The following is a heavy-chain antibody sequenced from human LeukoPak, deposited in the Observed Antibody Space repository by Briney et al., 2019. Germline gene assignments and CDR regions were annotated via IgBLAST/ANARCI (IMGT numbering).Heavy chain of an antibody. V-gene: IGHV3-48*03. CDR1: GFVFSSYD. J-gene: IGHJ4*02. D-gene: IGHD4-17*01. CDR3: ARVAINDYGDYFDF. CDR2: ISSSGSSI. Sequence: QPGGSLRLSCVASGFVFSSYDMNWVRQAPGKGLEWVSYISSSGSSIYYADSLKGRFTISRDNAKNSLYLQMNSLRAEDTALYYCARVAINDYGDYFDFWGQGTLVTVSS.